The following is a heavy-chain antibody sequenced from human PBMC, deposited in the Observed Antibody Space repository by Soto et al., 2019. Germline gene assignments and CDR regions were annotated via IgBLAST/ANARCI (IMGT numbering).Heavy chain of an antibody. CDR2: MNPNNDNA. CDR1: GYAFTSYD. V-gene: IGHV1-8*01. D-gene: IGHD6-19*01. J-gene: IGHJ4*02. Sequence: ASVKVSCKASGYAFTSYDIHWVRQATGQGLEWMGWMNPNNDNAGFLQKFQGRVTITSNTSINTTYMELSSLRSEDTAVYYCARAPLGITVAPDYWGQGTLVTVSS. CDR3: ARAPLGITVAPDY.